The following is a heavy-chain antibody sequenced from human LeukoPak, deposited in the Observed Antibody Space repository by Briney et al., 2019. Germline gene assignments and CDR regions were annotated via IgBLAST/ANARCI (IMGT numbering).Heavy chain of an antibody. Sequence: ASVKVSCKASGYTFTGYYMHWVRRAPGQGLEWMGWINPNSGGTNYAQKFQGRVTMTRDTSISTAYMELRSLRSDDTAVYYCARDLVGPSSIDYWGQGTLVTVSS. CDR1: GYTFTGYY. CDR2: INPNSGGT. CDR3: ARDLVGPSSIDY. J-gene: IGHJ4*02. D-gene: IGHD2-2*01. V-gene: IGHV1-2*02.